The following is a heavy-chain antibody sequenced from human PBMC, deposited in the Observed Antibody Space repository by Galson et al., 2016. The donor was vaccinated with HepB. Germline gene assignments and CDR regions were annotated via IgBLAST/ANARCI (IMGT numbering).Heavy chain of an antibody. CDR2: ISYNGGNK. D-gene: IGHD6-19*01. CDR3: ARDAPVAVTAFDI. CDR1: GFTFSSFA. Sequence: SLRLSCAASGFTFSSFALHWVRQPPGKGLEWVASISYNGGNKSFLDSVEGRFTISRDNSKNTLYLQMNSLRAEDTAVYYCARDAPVAVTAFDIWGQGTMVTVSS. V-gene: IGHV3-30-3*01. J-gene: IGHJ3*02.